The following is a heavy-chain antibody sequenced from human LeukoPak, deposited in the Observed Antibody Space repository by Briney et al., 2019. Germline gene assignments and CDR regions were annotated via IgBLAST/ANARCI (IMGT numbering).Heavy chain of an antibody. CDR3: ARVLVVPAAVYYFDY. Sequence: SETLSLTCTVSGGSISSSRYYWSWIRQHPGKGLEWIGYIYYSGSTYYNPSLKSRVTISVDTSKNQFSLKLSSVTAADTAVYYCARVLVVPAAVYYFDYWGQGTLVTVSS. CDR1: GGSISSSRYY. J-gene: IGHJ4*02. V-gene: IGHV4-31*03. D-gene: IGHD2-2*01. CDR2: IYYSGST.